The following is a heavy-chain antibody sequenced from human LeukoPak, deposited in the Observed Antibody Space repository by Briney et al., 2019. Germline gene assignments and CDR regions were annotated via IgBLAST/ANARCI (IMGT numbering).Heavy chain of an antibody. V-gene: IGHV3-21*01. CDR3: ARERVLLVTVFDY. D-gene: IGHD3-9*01. CDR2: ISSSSSYI. CDR1: GFTFSSYS. J-gene: IGHJ4*02. Sequence: GGSVRLSCAASGFTFSSYSMNWVRQAPGKGLEWVSSISSSSSYIYYADSVKGRFTISRDNAKNSLYLQMNSLRAEDTAVYYCARERVLLVTVFDYWGQGTLVIVSS.